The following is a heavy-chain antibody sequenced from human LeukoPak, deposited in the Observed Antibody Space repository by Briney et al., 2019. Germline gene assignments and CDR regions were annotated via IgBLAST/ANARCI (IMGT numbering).Heavy chain of an antibody. J-gene: IGHJ4*02. CDR3: ARDTSVASGMQY. Sequence: SETLSLTCTVSGGSISTFSWSWVRQTPDRGLEWIGSYFSTATKSNPSLGRRVAISVDTSKNQLFLRLRSLPPADTASYYCARDTSVASGMQYWGPGTLVTVSS. D-gene: IGHD6-19*01. CDR2: YFSTAT. V-gene: IGHV4-59*01. CDR1: GGSISTFS.